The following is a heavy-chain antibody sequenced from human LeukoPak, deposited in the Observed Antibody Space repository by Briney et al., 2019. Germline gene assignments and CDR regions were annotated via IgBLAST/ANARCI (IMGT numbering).Heavy chain of an antibody. Sequence: PGGSLRLSCAASGFTFSNYGLHWVRQAPGKGLEWVAVIWYDGSNKYYEDSVKGRFTISRDNSKSTVYLHMNSLRVEDTAVYYCARDSGDSGYDRGWFDPWGQGTLVTVSS. V-gene: IGHV3-33*01. CDR1: GFTFSNYG. CDR3: ARDSGDSGYDRGWFDP. CDR2: IWYDGSNK. J-gene: IGHJ5*02. D-gene: IGHD5-12*01.